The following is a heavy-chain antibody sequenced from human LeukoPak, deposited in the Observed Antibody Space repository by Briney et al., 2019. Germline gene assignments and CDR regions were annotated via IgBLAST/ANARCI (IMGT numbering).Heavy chain of an antibody. J-gene: IGHJ4*02. CDR2: INPDESEK. Sequence: GGSLRLSCAVSGLSFSTSWMDWVRRAPGKGLEWVASINPDESEKYSAGSVKGRFTISRDNSKKTLYLQMNSLRAEDTAVYYCAKERIRCPHNWGQGTLVTVSS. D-gene: IGHD2/OR15-2a*01. CDR1: GLSFSTSW. CDR3: AKERIRCPHN. V-gene: IGHV3-7*03.